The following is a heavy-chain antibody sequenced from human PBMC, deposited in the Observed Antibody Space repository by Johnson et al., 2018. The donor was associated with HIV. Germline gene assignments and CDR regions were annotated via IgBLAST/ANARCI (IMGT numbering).Heavy chain of an antibody. D-gene: IGHD2-2*01. V-gene: IGHV3-30*18. Sequence: QVQLVESGGGVVQPGRSLRVSCAASGFTFSSYGMHWVRQAPGKGLEWVAIISYDGSNKYYADSVKGRFTISRDNSKNTLYLQMNSLRAEDTAVYYCAKDFRGDSVYCSSTSCYPAFDIWGQGTMVTVSS. CDR2: ISYDGSNK. J-gene: IGHJ3*02. CDR3: AKDFRGDSVYCSSTSCYPAFDI. CDR1: GFTFSSYG.